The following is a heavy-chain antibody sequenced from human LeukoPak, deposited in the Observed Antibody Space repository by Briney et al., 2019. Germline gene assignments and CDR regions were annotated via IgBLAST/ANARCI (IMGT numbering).Heavy chain of an antibody. CDR1: GFTLSSYS. J-gene: IGHJ4*02. D-gene: IGHD6-19*01. CDR3: AKVRWDNSGWYYLDS. Sequence: NTGESLRLSCAASGFTLSSYSMHWVRQAPGKGLEWVSSISSSGSYIYYADSVKGRFTISRDNSKSTLLLQINSLRAEDTAVYYCAKVRWDNSGWYYLDSWGQGTLVTVSS. CDR2: ISSSGSYI. V-gene: IGHV3-21*03.